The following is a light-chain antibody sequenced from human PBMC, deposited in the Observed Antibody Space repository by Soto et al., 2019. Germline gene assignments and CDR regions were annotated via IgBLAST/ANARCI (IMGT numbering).Light chain of an antibody. V-gene: IGKV3-15*01. CDR2: GAS. J-gene: IGKJ2*01. CDR1: QSVSNN. CDR3: QQYTNWPYT. Sequence: EIVMTQSPATLSVSPGERVTLSCRASQSVSNNLAWYQQTAGQAPRLLIYGASTRATGIPARFSGSGSGTEFTLTISSLQSEDFAVYSCQQYTNWPYTFGQGTKLEIK.